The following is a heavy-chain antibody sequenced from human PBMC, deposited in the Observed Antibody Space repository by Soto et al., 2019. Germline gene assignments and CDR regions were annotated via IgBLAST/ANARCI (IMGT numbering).Heavy chain of an antibody. CDR2: ISSSSSYI. J-gene: IGHJ4*02. Sequence: EVQLVESGGSLVKPGGSLRLSCAASGFTFSSYSMNWVRQAPGKGLEWVSSISSSSSYIYYADSVKGRFTISRDNAKNSLYLQMNSLRAEDTAVYYCARDGTNEETLDYWGQGTLVTVSS. D-gene: IGHD1-1*01. V-gene: IGHV3-21*01. CDR3: ARDGTNEETLDY. CDR1: GFTFSSYS.